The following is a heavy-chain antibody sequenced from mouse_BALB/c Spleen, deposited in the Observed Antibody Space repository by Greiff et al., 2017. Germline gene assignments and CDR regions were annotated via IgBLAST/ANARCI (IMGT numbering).Heavy chain of an antibody. J-gene: IGHJ4*01. CDR3: ARWYGNYYYYAMDY. Sequence: VKLVESGPGLVAPSQSLSITCTVSGFSLTSYGVHWVRQPPGKGLEWLGVIWAGGSTNYNSALMSRLSISKDNSKSQVFLKMNSLQTDDTAMYYCARWYGNYYYYAMDYWGQGTSVTVSS. CDR2: IWAGGST. D-gene: IGHD2-10*02. CDR1: GFSLTSYG. V-gene: IGHV2-9*02.